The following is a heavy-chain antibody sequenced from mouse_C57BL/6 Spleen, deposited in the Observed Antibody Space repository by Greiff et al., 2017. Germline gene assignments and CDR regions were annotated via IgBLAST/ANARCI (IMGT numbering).Heavy chain of an antibody. J-gene: IGHJ2*01. CDR1: GYTFTDYY. CDR2: INPNNGGT. V-gene: IGHV1-26*01. Sequence: VQLKQSGPELVKPGASVKISCKASGYTFTDYYMNWVKQNHGMSLEWIGDINPNNGGTSYNQKFKGKATVTVDKTSSTAYMELLSLTSEDSAVYYCARAGWRGYFDYWGQGTTLTVSS. CDR3: ARAGWRGYFDY. D-gene: IGHD2-3*01.